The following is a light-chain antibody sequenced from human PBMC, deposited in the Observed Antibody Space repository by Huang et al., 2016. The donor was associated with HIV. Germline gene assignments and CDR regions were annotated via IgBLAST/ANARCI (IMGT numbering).Light chain of an antibody. CDR2: WSS. CDR3: QQYYASPQT. V-gene: IGKV4-1*01. CDR1: QSVFSTSTNKDY. J-gene: IGKJ1*01. Sequence: DIVMAQSPGSLAVSLGERATLTCRSSQSVFSTSTNKDYLAWFQQKPGQPPKLLLFWSSTSEVGVPDRFSGSGSGTHFPLTIGNLEADDAAIYYCQQYYASPQTFGQGTRV.